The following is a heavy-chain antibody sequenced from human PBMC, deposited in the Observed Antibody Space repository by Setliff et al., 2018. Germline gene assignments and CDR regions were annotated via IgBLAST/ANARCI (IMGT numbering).Heavy chain of an antibody. J-gene: IGHJ4*02. V-gene: IGHV1-18*01. CDR2: ISPYSGNT. CDR3: SRLVRYCTTTTCQRASGDDY. CDR1: GYTFTNYG. D-gene: IGHD2-8*01. Sequence: ASVKVSCKASGYTFTNYGVTWVRQAPGQGLEWMGWISPYSGNTYYAPELQGRVTLTTDTSTTTAYLELGSLTSDDTAVYYCSRLVRYCTTTTCQRASGDDYWGQGTLVTVSS.